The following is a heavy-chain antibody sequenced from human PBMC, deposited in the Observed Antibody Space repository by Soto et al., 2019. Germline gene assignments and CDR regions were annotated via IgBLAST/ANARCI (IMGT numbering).Heavy chain of an antibody. V-gene: IGHV3-11*01. Sequence: QVQLVESGGGLVKPGGSLRLSCAASGFTFSDYYMSWIRQAPGKGLEWVPYISSSGGTIYYADSVKGRISISRDNAKNALYLQMNSLSAEDPAVYYCARDREQSRSLDYWGQGTLVPVSS. CDR3: ARDREQSRSLDY. J-gene: IGHJ4*02. CDR1: GFTFSDYY. CDR2: ISSSGGTI. D-gene: IGHD2-2*01.